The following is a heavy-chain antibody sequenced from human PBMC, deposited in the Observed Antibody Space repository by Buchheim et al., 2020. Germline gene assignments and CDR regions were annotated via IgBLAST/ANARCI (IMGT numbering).Heavy chain of an antibody. CDR2: IYDTGST. J-gene: IGHJ6*02. V-gene: IGHV4-59*01. CDR3: VRGDDYDNYTMDV. CDR1: GGSMTSYY. Sequence: QVQLQESGPGLVKASETLSLTCTVSGGSMTSYYWNWIRQPPGNGLEWIGLIYDTGSTTYSPSLKSRVSISVDTSTNQFSLKLSSVTAADTAVYYCVRGDDYDNYTMDVWGQGTT.